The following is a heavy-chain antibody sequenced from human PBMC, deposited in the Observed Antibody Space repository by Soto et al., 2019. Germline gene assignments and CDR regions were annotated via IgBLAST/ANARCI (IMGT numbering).Heavy chain of an antibody. CDR2: ISIYNGNA. D-gene: IGHD3-10*02. Sequence: QGRLVQSGAEVKKPGASVKVSCKASGYTFTGYGISWVRQAPGQGLEWMGWISIYNGNANYAQKFQGRVTMTTDTSTSTAYMELRSLRSDDTAIYYCARDVPGEPIENFYYYALDVWGQGTTVTVSS. J-gene: IGHJ6*02. V-gene: IGHV1-18*01. CDR1: GYTFTGYG. CDR3: ARDVPGEPIENFYYYALDV.